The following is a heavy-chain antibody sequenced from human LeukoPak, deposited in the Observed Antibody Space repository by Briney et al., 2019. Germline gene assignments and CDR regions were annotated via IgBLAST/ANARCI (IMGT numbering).Heavy chain of an antibody. Sequence: ASVKVSCKASGYTFTGYYMHWVRQAPGQGLEWMGWINPNSGNTNYAQKLQGRVTMTTDTSTSTAYMELRSLRSDDTAVYYCARDSPAFDIWGQGTMVTVSS. V-gene: IGHV1-18*04. CDR1: GYTFTGYY. J-gene: IGHJ3*02. CDR2: INPNSGNT. CDR3: ARDSPAFDI.